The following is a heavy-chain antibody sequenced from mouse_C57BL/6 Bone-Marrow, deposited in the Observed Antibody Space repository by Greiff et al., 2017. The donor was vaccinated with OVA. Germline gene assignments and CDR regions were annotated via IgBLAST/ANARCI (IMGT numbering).Heavy chain of an antibody. CDR2: ISYDGSN. CDR3: ARDLGLDAMDY. Sequence: EVKLVESGPGLVKPSQSLSLTCPVTGYSITSGYYWNWIRQFPGNKLEWMGYISYDGSNNYNPSLKNRISITRDTSKNQFFLKLNSVTTEDTATYYCARDLGLDAMDYWGQGTSVTVAS. D-gene: IGHD3-3*01. V-gene: IGHV3-6*01. CDR1: GYSITSGYY. J-gene: IGHJ4*01.